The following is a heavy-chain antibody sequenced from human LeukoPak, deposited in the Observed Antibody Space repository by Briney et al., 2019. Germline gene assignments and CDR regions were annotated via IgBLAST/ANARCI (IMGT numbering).Heavy chain of an antibody. CDR2: IKQDGSEK. V-gene: IGHV3-7*01. CDR1: GFTFSSYW. J-gene: IGHJ5*02. CDR3: ARERRGYYDFWSGYSNWFDP. Sequence: GGSLRLSCAASGFTFSSYWMSRVRQAPGQGPEWVANIKQDGSEKYYVDSVKGRFTISRDNAKNSLYLQMTSLRAEDTAVYYCARERRGYYDFWSGYSNWFDPWGQGTLVTVSS. D-gene: IGHD3-3*01.